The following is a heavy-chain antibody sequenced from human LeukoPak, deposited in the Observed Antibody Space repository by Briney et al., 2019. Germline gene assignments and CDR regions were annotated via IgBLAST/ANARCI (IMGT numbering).Heavy chain of an antibody. CDR3: ARGRWLQDGPDFDY. V-gene: IGHV3-7*01. CDR2: IKQDGSEK. Sequence: GGSLRLSCAASGFTFSTYWMSWVRQAPGKGLEWVANIKQDGSEKYYVDSVKGRFTISRDNAKNSLYLQMSSLRAEDTAVYYCARGRWLQDGPDFDYWGQGTLVTVSS. D-gene: IGHD5-24*01. J-gene: IGHJ4*02. CDR1: GFTFSTYW.